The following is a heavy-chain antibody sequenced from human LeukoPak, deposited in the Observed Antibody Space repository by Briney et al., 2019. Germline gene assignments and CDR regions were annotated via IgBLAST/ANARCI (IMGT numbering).Heavy chain of an antibody. Sequence: GGSLRLSCAASGFTFDSCAMSWVRQAPGKGLEWVSGISGSGGTTKYADSVKGRFTITRDDSKNTLCLQMNSLRAEDTAVYYCAKASNSYYYPFDHWGQGTLVTVSS. J-gene: IGHJ4*02. CDR1: GFTFDSCA. CDR3: AKASNSYYYPFDH. D-gene: IGHD3-22*01. V-gene: IGHV3-23*01. CDR2: ISGSGGTT.